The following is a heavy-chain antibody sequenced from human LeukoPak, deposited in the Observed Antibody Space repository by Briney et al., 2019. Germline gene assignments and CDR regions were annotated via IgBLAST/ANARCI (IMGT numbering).Heavy chain of an antibody. CDR1: GGSISSSSYY. CDR2: IYYSGST. J-gene: IGHJ4*02. V-gene: IGHV4-39*01. D-gene: IGHD5-18*01. Sequence: SETLSLTCSVSGGSISSSSYYWGWIRQPPGKGLEWIGSIYYSGSTYYNPSLKSRVTISVDTSKNQFSLKLSSVTAADTAVYYCARSDGYSYGLEDYWGQGTLVTVSS. CDR3: ARSDGYSYGLEDY.